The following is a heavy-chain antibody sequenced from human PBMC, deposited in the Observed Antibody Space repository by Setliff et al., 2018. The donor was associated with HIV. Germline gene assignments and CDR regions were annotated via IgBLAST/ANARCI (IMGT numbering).Heavy chain of an antibody. V-gene: IGHV4-34*01. CDR1: GASFSGYY. D-gene: IGHD1-1*01. Sequence: SETLSLTCAVYGASFSGYYWSWIRQPPGKGLEWIGEINHSGNTSYNPSLKSRVTISVDTSKNQFSLRLTSVTAADTAVYYCARSYNYDAFDIWGQGTMVTVSS. CDR3: ARSYNYDAFDI. CDR2: INHSGNT. J-gene: IGHJ3*02.